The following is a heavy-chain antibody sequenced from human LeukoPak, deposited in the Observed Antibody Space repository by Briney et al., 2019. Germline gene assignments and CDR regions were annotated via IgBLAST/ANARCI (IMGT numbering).Heavy chain of an antibody. Sequence: SETLSLTCTGSGGSISSYYWSWIRQPPGKGLEWIGDIYYSGSTKHNPSLKSRVNISVDTSKNQFSLKLSSVTAADTAVYYCARDTWGYYDSIGSYYYFDYWGQGTLVTVSS. V-gene: IGHV4-59*01. CDR1: GGSISSYY. CDR3: ARDTWGYYDSIGSYYYFDY. D-gene: IGHD3-22*01. CDR2: IYYSGST. J-gene: IGHJ4*02.